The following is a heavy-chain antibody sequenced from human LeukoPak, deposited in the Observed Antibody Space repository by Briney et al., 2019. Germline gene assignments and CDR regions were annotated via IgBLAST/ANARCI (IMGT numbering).Heavy chain of an antibody. Sequence: GASVKVSCKASGYTFTGYYMHWVRQAPGQGLEWMGWINPNSGGTNYAQKFQGWVTMTRDTSISTAYMELSRLRSDDTAVYYCARGGIGYSSSPGRYYFDYWGQGTLVTVSS. J-gene: IGHJ4*02. V-gene: IGHV1-2*04. CDR2: INPNSGGT. D-gene: IGHD6-6*01. CDR1: GYTFTGYY. CDR3: ARGGIGYSSSPGRYYFDY.